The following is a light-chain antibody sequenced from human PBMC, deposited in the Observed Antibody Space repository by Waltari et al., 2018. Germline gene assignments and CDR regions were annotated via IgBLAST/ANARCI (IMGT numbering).Light chain of an antibody. CDR2: KAS. J-gene: IGKJ1*01. V-gene: IGKV1-5*03. Sequence: DVQMTQSPSTLSASVGDRVTITCRASQSISNWLAWYQQKAGKAPKLLIYKASNLESGVPSRFSGSGSGREFTLTISSLQPEDFATYYCQQYNSNSKTFGQGPRWKSN. CDR3: QQYNSNSKT. CDR1: QSISNW.